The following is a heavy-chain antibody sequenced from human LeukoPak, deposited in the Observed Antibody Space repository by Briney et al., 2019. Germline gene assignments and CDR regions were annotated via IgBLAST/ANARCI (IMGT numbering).Heavy chain of an antibody. D-gene: IGHD6-6*01. CDR3: ARNEAARRGSYYYNYMDV. CDR1: GFTFGTYG. V-gene: IGHV3-30*01. Sequence: PGGSLRLSCAASGFTFGTYGMHWVCQAPGKGLEWVAVMSDDGTHKYYADSVKGRFTISRDNSKHTLYLQMNSLRAEDTAVYYCARNEAARRGSYYYNYMDVWGKGTTVTVS. CDR2: MSDDGTHK. J-gene: IGHJ6*03.